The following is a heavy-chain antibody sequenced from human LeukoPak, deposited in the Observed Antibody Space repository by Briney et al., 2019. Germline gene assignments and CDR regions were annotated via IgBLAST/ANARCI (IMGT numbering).Heavy chain of an antibody. CDR2: ISAYNGNT. V-gene: IGHV1-18*01. J-gene: IGHJ6*02. Sequence: GASVMVSCKASGYTFTSYGISWVRQAPGQGLEWMGWISAYNGNTNYAQKLQGRVTMTTDTSTSTAYMELRSLRSDDTAVYYCARDRWYQLLWTYYYGMDVWGQGTTVTVSS. CDR1: GYTFTSYG. D-gene: IGHD2-2*01. CDR3: ARDRWYQLLWTYYYGMDV.